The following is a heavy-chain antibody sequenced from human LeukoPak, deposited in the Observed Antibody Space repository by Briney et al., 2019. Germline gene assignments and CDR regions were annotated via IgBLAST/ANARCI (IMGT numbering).Heavy chain of an antibody. CDR1: GGPSSGYY. CDR2: INHSGST. J-gene: IGHJ3*02. Sequence: SETLSLTCAVYGGPSSGYYWSWIRQPPGKGLEWIGEINHSGSTNYNPSLKSRVTISVDTSKNQFSLKLSSVTAADTAVYYCARGAGLWWLRGNAFDIWGQGTMVTVSS. V-gene: IGHV4-34*01. D-gene: IGHD4/OR15-4a*01. CDR3: ARGAGLWWLRGNAFDI.